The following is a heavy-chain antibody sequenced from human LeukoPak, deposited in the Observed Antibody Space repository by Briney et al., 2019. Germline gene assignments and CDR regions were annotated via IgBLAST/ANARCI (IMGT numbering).Heavy chain of an antibody. Sequence: ASVKVSCKASGYTFTSYYMHWVRRAPGQGLEWMGIITTSGGSTSYAQKFQGRVTMTRDMSTSTVYMELSSLRSEDTAVYYCARDFYSSGWSYFDYWGQGTLVTVSS. V-gene: IGHV1-46*01. CDR2: ITTSGGST. D-gene: IGHD6-19*01. J-gene: IGHJ4*02. CDR1: GYTFTSYY. CDR3: ARDFYSSGWSYFDY.